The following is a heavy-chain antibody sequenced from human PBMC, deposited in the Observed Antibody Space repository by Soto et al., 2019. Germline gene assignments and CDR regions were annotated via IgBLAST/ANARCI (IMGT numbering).Heavy chain of an antibody. Sequence: GGSLRLSCTASGFTFSSYAMHWVRQAPGKGLEWVAVISYDGSNKYYADSVKGRFTISRDNSKNTLYLQMNSLRAEDTAVYYCARADDILTGYIDYWGQGTLVTVSS. D-gene: IGHD3-9*01. V-gene: IGHV3-30-3*01. CDR1: GFTFSSYA. CDR3: ARADDILTGYIDY. J-gene: IGHJ4*02. CDR2: ISYDGSNK.